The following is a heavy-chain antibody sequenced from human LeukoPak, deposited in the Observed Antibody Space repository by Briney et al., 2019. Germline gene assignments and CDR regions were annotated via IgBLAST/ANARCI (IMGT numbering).Heavy chain of an antibody. CDR3: APLTARGGYYYYGMDV. D-gene: IGHD6-6*01. CDR2: TIPILGIA. V-gene: IGHV1-69*04. J-gene: IGHJ6*02. CDR1: GGTFSSYA. Sequence: SVKVSCKASGGTFSSYAISWVRQAPGQGLEWMGRTIPILGIANYAQKFQGRVTITADKSTSTAYMELSSLRSEDTAVYYCAPLTARGGYYYYGMDVWGQGTTVTVSS.